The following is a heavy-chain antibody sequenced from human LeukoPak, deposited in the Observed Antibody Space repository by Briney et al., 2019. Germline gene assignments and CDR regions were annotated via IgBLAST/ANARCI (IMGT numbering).Heavy chain of an antibody. J-gene: IGHJ1*01. CDR3: ARQVTAYYYDSSGYRSTPEYFQH. D-gene: IGHD3-22*01. V-gene: IGHV4-59*08. CDR2: IYYSGST. CDR1: GGSLSGYY. Sequence: SETLSLTCAVYGGSLSGYYWSWIRQPPGKGLEWIGYIYYSGSTNYNPSLKSRVTISVDTSKNQFSLKLSSVTAADTAVYYCARQVTAYYYDSSGYRSTPEYFQHWGQGTLVTVSS.